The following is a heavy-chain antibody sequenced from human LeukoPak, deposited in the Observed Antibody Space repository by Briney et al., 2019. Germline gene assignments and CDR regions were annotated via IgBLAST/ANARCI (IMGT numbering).Heavy chain of an antibody. Sequence: PSETLSLTCTVSGDSISSHYWSWIRQPPGKGLEWIGYIYYSGSTNYNPSLKSRVTISVDTSKNQFSLKLSSVTAADTAVYYCARGGRVYAFDIWGQGTMVTVSS. CDR1: GDSISSHY. CDR3: ARGGRVYAFDI. CDR2: IYYSGST. V-gene: IGHV4-59*11. J-gene: IGHJ3*02.